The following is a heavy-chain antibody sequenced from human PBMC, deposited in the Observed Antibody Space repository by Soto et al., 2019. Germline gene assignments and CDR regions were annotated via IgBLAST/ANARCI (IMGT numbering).Heavy chain of an antibody. D-gene: IGHD6-19*01. J-gene: IGHJ4*02. V-gene: IGHV3-30*18. CDR3: AKDREQVAVAAAFDY. CDR1: GFTFSSYG. CDR2: ISYDGSNK. Sequence: QVQLVESGGGVVQPGRSLRLSCAASGFTFSSYGMHWVRQAPGKGLEWVAVISYDGSNKYYADSVKGRFTISRDNSKNTLYLQMNSLRAEDTAVYYCAKDREQVAVAAAFDYWGQGTLVTVSS.